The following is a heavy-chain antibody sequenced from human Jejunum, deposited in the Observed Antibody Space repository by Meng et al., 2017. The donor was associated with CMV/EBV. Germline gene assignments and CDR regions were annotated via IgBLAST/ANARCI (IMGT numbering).Heavy chain of an antibody. V-gene: IGHV3-72*01. J-gene: IGHJ4*02. D-gene: IGHD3-16*01. CDR2: TRNKANSYTT. CDR3: ARDYGD. Sequence: LSCADSGFTFSDHYMDWVRQAPGKGLEWVGRTRNKANSYTTEYAASVKGRFIISRDGSKNSLYLQMNSLKIEDTAVYYCARDYGDWGQGTLVTVSS. CDR1: GFTFSDHY.